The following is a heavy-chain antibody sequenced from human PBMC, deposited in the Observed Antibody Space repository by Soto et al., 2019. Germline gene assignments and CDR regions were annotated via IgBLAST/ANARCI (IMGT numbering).Heavy chain of an antibody. Sequence: TSETLSLTCTVSGDSISSSDYYWGWIRQPPGKGLEWIGYIYYSGSATYNPSLKSRVTISVDTSKNQFSLKLSSVTAADTAVYYCARDWGYCSSTSCYGGMDVWGQGTTVTVSS. V-gene: IGHV4-61*08. CDR1: GDSISSSDYY. D-gene: IGHD2-2*01. CDR3: ARDWGYCSSTSCYGGMDV. J-gene: IGHJ6*02. CDR2: IYYSGSA.